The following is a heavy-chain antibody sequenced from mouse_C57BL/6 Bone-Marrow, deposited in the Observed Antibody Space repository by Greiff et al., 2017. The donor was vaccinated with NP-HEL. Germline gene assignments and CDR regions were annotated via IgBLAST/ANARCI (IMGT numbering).Heavy chain of an antibody. CDR1: GYTFTSYG. J-gene: IGHJ4*01. Sequence: QVQLQQPGAELVKPGASVKVSCKASGYTFTSYGMHWVKQRPGQGLEWIGRIHPSDSDTNYNQKFKGKATLTVDKSSSTAYMQLSSLTSEDSAVYYCAKCDTTVVATRNSYAMDYWGPGTSVTVSS. D-gene: IGHD1-1*01. CDR3: AKCDTTVVATRNSYAMDY. V-gene: IGHV1-74*01. CDR2: IHPSDSDT.